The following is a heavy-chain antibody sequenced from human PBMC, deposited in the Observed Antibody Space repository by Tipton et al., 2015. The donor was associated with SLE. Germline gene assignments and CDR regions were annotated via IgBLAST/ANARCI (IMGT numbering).Heavy chain of an antibody. Sequence: SLRLSCAASGFTFSNYNMNWVRQAPGKGLEWVSFISSSSSYIYYADSVKGRFTISRDNAQNSLYLQMNSLRAEDTAVYYCARDRNDYIWGSYRFDYWGQGILVTVSS. D-gene: IGHD3-16*02. CDR3: ARDRNDYIWGSYRFDY. CDR1: GFTFSNYN. V-gene: IGHV3-21*01. J-gene: IGHJ4*02. CDR2: ISSSSSYI.